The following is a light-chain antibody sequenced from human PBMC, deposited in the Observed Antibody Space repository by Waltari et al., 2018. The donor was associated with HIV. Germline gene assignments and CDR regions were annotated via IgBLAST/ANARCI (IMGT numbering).Light chain of an antibody. CDR2: EVN. CDR3: SSYAGSAVV. J-gene: IGLJ2*01. CDR1: SSAVGAYNS. V-gene: IGLV2-8*01. Sequence: QSALTQPPSASGSRGPSVTISCTGTSSAVGAYNSVSWYQQYPGMAPKLIIYEVNKRPSGVPDRFAGSKSGNTASLTVSGLQAEDEADFYCSSYAGSAVVFGGGTKLTVL.